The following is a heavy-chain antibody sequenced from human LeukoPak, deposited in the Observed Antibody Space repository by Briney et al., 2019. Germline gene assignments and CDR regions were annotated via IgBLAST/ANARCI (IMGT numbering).Heavy chain of an antibody. Sequence: PGGSLRLSCAASAFTFSRYWTTWVRQAPGKGLEWVANINEDGSEKYYLDSVRGRFTISRDNAKNSLYLQMDSLRAEDTAVYYCARKITIFGVVDYYYYMDVWGKGTTVTVSS. D-gene: IGHD3-3*01. CDR3: ARKITIFGVVDYYYYMDV. CDR1: AFTFSRYW. V-gene: IGHV3-7*01. J-gene: IGHJ6*03. CDR2: INEDGSEK.